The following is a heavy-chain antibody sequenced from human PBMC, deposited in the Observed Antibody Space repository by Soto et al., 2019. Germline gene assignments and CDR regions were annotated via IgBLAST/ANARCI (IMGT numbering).Heavy chain of an antibody. V-gene: IGHV3-9*01. CDR1: GFTFDDYA. CDR2: ISWNSGSI. Sequence: EVQLVESGGGLVQPGRSLRLSCAASGFTFDDYAMHWVRQAPGKGLEWVSGISWNSGSIGYADSVKGRFTISRDNAKNSLYLQMNSLRDEDTALYYCAKDKGISTVTSFDYWGQGTLVTVSS. CDR3: AKDKGISTVTSFDY. J-gene: IGHJ4*02. D-gene: IGHD4-17*01.